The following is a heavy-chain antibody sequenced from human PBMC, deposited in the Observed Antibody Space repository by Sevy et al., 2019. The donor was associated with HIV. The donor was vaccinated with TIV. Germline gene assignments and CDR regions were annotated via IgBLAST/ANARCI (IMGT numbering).Heavy chain of an antibody. Sequence: SETLFLTCAVSGGSVSSDNYYWTWIRQHPGKGLEWIGYIYHLGSTSSNPSLKSRVTISVDTSKNQFSLKLRSVTAADTAVYFCAREAGYCSNGVCYTGWFDPWGQGTLVTVSS. CDR1: GGSVSSDNYY. D-gene: IGHD2-8*01. V-gene: IGHV4-31*11. CDR3: AREAGYCSNGVCYTGWFDP. CDR2: IYHLGST. J-gene: IGHJ5*02.